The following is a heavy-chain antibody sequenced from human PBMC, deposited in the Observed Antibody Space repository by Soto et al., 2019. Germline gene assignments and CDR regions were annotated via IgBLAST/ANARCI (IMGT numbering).Heavy chain of an antibody. J-gene: IGHJ4*02. CDR2: ISYDGSNK. D-gene: IGHD3-3*01. CDR1: GFTFSSYG. Sequence: QVQLVESGGGVVQPGGSLRLSCAASGFTFSSYGLHWVRQAPGKGLEWVAVISYDGSNKYYADSVKGRFTISRDNSNSTLYLQMNSLRSEDTAVYYCAKGYDFWSGNTYWGQGTLVTVSS. V-gene: IGHV3-30*18. CDR3: AKGYDFWSGNTY.